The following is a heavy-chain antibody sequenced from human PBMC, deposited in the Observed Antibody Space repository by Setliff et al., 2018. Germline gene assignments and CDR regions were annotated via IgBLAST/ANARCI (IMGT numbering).Heavy chain of an antibody. Sequence: ASVKVSCKASGYTFTDYYIHWVRQAPGQGLEWMGRINPDSGGTNYAQKFQGWVTMTRDTSISTAYMELSRLRSDDTAVYYCARSGWLREYYFDYWGQGTLVTVSS. J-gene: IGHJ4*02. CDR2: INPDSGGT. CDR1: GYTFTDYY. V-gene: IGHV1-2*04. CDR3: ARSGWLREYYFDY. D-gene: IGHD5-12*01.